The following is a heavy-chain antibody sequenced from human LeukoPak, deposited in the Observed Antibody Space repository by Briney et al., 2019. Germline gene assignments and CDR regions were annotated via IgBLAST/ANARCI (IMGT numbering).Heavy chain of an antibody. D-gene: IGHD2/OR15-2a*01. Sequence: SETLSLTCNVSGASISSHYWNWIRQPAGKGLEWIGRIYNTGSANYNPSLKSRVTMSLDTSRNQISLKLTSVTAADTAVYYCARDVFFRAHNWFDPWGQGTPVTVSS. V-gene: IGHV4-4*07. CDR3: ARDVFFRAHNWFDP. CDR1: GASISSHY. CDR2: IYNTGSA. J-gene: IGHJ5*02.